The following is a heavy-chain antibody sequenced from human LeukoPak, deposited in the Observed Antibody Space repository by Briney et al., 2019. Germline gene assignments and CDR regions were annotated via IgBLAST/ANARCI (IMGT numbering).Heavy chain of an antibody. CDR3: ARERGSGSYFPYYYYYMDV. CDR2: INHSGST. V-gene: IGHV4-34*01. D-gene: IGHD3-10*01. CDR1: GGSISSYY. J-gene: IGHJ6*03. Sequence: SETLSLTCTVSGGSISSYYWSWIRQPPGKGLEWIGEINHSGSTNYNPSLKSRVTISVDTSKNQFSLKLSSVTAADTAVYYCARERGSGSYFPYYYYYMDVWGKGTTVTISS.